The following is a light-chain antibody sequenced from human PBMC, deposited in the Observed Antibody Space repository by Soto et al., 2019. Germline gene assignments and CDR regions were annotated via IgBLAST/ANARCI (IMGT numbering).Light chain of an antibody. V-gene: IGKV3-15*01. CDR2: GAS. J-gene: IGKJ1*01. CDR1: QSVSSN. Sequence: EIVITQSPATLPVFPGERATLSCRASQSVSSNLAWYQQKPGQAPRLLIHGASTMATGIPARFSGSGPGKDFTLTIRRLEPEDFAVYCCLHYGASPRTFGQGTKVDIK. CDR3: LHYGASPRT.